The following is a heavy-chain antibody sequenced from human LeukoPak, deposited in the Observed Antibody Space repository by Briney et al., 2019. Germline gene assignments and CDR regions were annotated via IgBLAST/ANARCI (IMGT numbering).Heavy chain of an antibody. V-gene: IGHV3-30*04. D-gene: IGHD3-10*01. Sequence: PGGSLRLSCAASGFTFSSYAMHWVRQAPGKGLEWVAVISYDGSNKYYADSVKGRFTISRDNSKNTLYLQMNSLGAEDTAVYYCARGMVRAKGYYYGMDVWGKGTTVTVSS. CDR3: ARGMVRAKGYYYGMDV. CDR2: ISYDGSNK. CDR1: GFTFSSYA. J-gene: IGHJ6*04.